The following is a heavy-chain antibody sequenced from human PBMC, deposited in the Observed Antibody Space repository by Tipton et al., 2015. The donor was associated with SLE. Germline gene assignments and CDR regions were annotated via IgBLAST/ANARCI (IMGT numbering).Heavy chain of an antibody. CDR3: ARAVHLYSPTWGSVGYYYYCRDV. V-gene: IGHV3-48*03. CDR1: GFTFSSYE. Sequence: SLRLSCAVSGFTFSSYEMKWVRQAPGKGLQWVSYISSSGTTIYYADSVKGRFTISRDNAKNSLYLQMNGLRAEDTAVYYCARAVHLYSPTWGSVGYYYYCRDVWGKGTTVTVSS. CDR2: ISSSGTTI. J-gene: IGHJ6*03. D-gene: IGHD7-27*01.